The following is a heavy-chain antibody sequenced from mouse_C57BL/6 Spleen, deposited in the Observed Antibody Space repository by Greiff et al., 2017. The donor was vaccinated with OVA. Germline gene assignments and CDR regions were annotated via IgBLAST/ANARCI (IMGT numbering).Heavy chain of an antibody. V-gene: IGHV5-9-1*02. J-gene: IGHJ2*01. CDR1: GFTFSSYA. D-gene: IGHD2-3*01. CDR3: TREGYYSPYYFDY. Sequence: EVKLVESGEGLVKPGGSLKLSCAASGFTFSSYAMSWVRQTPEKRLEWVAYISSGGDYIYYADTVKGRFTISRDNARNTLYLQMSSLKSEDTAMYYCTREGYYSPYYFDYWGQGTTLTVSS. CDR2: ISSGGDYI.